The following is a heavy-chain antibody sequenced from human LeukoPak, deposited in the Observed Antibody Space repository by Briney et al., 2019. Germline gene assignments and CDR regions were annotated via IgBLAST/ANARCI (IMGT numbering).Heavy chain of an antibody. V-gene: IGHV5-51*01. J-gene: IGHJ3*01. Sequence: GESLKISCKGSGYSFTSYWIGWVRQLPGRGLECMGIIYPGGSDTRYSPSFQGQVTISADRSISTAYLQWSSLKASDTAMYYCAKSKEYIGDAFDVWGQGTMVTVSS. CDR2: IYPGGSDT. CDR1: GYSFTSYW. D-gene: IGHD2/OR15-2a*01. CDR3: AKSKEYIGDAFDV.